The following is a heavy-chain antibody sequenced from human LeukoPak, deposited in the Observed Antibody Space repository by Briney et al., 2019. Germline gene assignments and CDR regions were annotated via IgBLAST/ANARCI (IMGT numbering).Heavy chain of an antibody. Sequence: ASVKVSCKASGGTFSSYAISWVRQAPGQGLEWMGRIIPILGIANYAQKFQGRVTITADKSTSTAYMELSSLRSEDTAVYYCARAPTTAMVIGNYYYYGMDVWGQGTTVTVSS. CDR3: ARAPTTAMVIGNYYYYGMDV. D-gene: IGHD5-18*01. CDR2: IIPILGIA. J-gene: IGHJ6*02. CDR1: GGTFSSYA. V-gene: IGHV1-69*04.